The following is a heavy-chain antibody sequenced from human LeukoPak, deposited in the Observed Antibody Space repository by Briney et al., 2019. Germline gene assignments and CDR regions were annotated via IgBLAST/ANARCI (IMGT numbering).Heavy chain of an antibody. CDR2: ISSSSSYI. V-gene: IGHV3-21*01. J-gene: IGHJ4*02. Sequence: PGGSLRLSCAASGFTFSSYSMNRVRQAPGKGLEWVSSISSSSSYIYYADSVKGRFTISRDNAKNSLYLQMNSLRAEDTAVYYCARVPYDFWSGYSYWGQGTLVTVSS. D-gene: IGHD3-3*01. CDR3: ARVPYDFWSGYSY. CDR1: GFTFSSYS.